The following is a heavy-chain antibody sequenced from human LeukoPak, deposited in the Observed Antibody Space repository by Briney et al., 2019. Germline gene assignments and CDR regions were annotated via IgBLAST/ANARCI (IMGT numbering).Heavy chain of an antibody. J-gene: IGHJ4*02. CDR2: ISGSGGDT. CDR1: GFTFSTDA. CDR3: ARDSRGWSKNY. Sequence: GRSLRLSCAAAGFTFSTDAMTWVRQAPGKGLQWVSGISGSGGDTNYEDSVKGRFTISRDNSKNMMYMQMNSLRAEDTAVYYCARDSRGWSKNYWGQGTLVTVSS. D-gene: IGHD6-19*01. V-gene: IGHV3-23*01.